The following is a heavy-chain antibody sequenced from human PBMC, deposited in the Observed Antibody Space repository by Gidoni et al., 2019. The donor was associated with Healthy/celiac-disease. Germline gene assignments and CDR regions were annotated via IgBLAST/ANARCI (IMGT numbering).Heavy chain of an antibody. Sequence: EVQLVASGGGLVKPGGSLRRSCAASGFPFSTYDMTWVRQAPGKGLAWVSSISSTSSYIHYADSVKGRFTISRDNAKNSLYLQMNSLRAEDTAVYYCARDPGYYYDSSGSQFFDYWGQGTLVTVSS. CDR1: GFPFSTYD. CDR2: ISSTSSYI. V-gene: IGHV3-21*01. CDR3: ARDPGYYYDSSGSQFFDY. J-gene: IGHJ4*02. D-gene: IGHD3-22*01.